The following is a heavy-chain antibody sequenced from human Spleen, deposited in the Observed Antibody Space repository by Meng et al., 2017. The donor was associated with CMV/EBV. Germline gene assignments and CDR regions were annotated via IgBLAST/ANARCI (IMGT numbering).Heavy chain of an antibody. CDR3: ARGGFGSGSFRGMDV. Sequence: GESLKISCAASGFTFSSYSMNWVRQAPGKGLEWVSSISSSSSYIYYADSVKGRFTISRDNAKNSLYLQMNSLRAEDTAVYYCARGGFGSGSFRGMDVWGQGTTVTVSS. CDR1: GFTFSSYS. V-gene: IGHV3-21*01. D-gene: IGHD3-22*01. CDR2: ISSSSSYI. J-gene: IGHJ6*02.